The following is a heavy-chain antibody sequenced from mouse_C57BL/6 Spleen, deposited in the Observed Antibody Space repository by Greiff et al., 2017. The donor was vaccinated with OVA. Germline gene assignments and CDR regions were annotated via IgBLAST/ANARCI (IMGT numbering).Heavy chain of an antibody. V-gene: IGHV3-6*01. CDR2: ISYDGSN. CDR1: GYSITSGYY. D-gene: IGHD4-1*01. CDR3: ARVWEGAY. Sequence: VQLQQSGPGLVKPSQSLSLTCSVTGYSITSGYYWNWIRQFPGNKLEWMGYISYDGSNNYNPSLKNRISITRDTSKNQFFLKLNSVTTEDTATYYCARVWEGAYWGQGTLVTVSA. J-gene: IGHJ3*01.